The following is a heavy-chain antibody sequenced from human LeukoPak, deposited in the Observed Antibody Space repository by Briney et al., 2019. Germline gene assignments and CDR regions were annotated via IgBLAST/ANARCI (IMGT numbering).Heavy chain of an antibody. CDR2: ISGSGSTV. D-gene: IGHD3-22*01. V-gene: IGHV3-48*03. CDR1: GFTFSSYE. CDR3: AKDLGHSLIPGYYSHSFDY. Sequence: PGGSLRLSCAASGFTFSSYEMNWVRQAPGKGLEWVSYISGSGSTVYYADSVKGRFTISRDNSKSTLYLQMNSLRAEDTAVYYCAKDLGHSLIPGYYSHSFDYWGQGILVTVSS. J-gene: IGHJ4*02.